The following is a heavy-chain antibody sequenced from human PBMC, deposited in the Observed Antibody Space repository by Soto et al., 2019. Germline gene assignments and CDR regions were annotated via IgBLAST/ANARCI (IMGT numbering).Heavy chain of an antibody. D-gene: IGHD3-3*01. V-gene: IGHV4-59*08. J-gene: IGHJ4*02. CDR1: GGSIRNNY. CDR3: ARLGGYYQAFDN. Sequence: QVQLQESGPGLVKPSETLSLTCTVSGGSIRNNYWSWIRQPPGKGLEWVGYIYYTGTSKYNPSLKSRVTISVDSSKNQFPLKLDSVTAADTAVYYCARLGGYYQAFDNWGQGTLVTVSS. CDR2: IYYTGTS.